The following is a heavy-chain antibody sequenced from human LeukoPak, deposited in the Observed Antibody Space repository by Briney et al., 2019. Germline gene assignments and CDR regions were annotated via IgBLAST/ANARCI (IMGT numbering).Heavy chain of an antibody. D-gene: IGHD3-22*01. V-gene: IGHV1-69*05. CDR1: GGTFSSYA. J-gene: IGHJ4*02. CDR2: IIPIFGTA. Sequence: GASVKVSCKASGGTFSSYAISWVRQAPGQGLEWMGGIIPIFGTANYAQKFQGRVTMTRNTSLNTAYMEVSSLTSDDSAVYYCARGAREVVVVITKYYVDFWGQGTLVTVSS. CDR3: ARGAREVVVVITKYYVDF.